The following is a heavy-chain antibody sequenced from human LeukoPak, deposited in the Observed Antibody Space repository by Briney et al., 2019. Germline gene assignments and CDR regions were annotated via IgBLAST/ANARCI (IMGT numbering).Heavy chain of an antibody. CDR2: INPNSGGT. D-gene: IGHD3-22*01. Sequence: ASVKVSCKASGYTFTGYYMHWVRQAPGQGLEWMGWINPNSGGTNYAQKFQGRVTMTRDTSISTAYMELSRLRSDDTAVYYCARDTYYYDSSGSDPWDQGTLVTV. V-gene: IGHV1-2*02. J-gene: IGHJ5*02. CDR3: ARDTYYYDSSGSDP. CDR1: GYTFTGYY.